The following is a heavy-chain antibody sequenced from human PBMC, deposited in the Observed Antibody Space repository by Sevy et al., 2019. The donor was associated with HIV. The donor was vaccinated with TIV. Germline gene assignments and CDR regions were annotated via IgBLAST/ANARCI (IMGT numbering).Heavy chain of an antibody. J-gene: IGHJ6*02. CDR2: SSPFTGSP. V-gene: IGHV1-18*01. D-gene: IGHD5-12*01. Sequence: ASVKVSCKASGYNFINYGISWVRQAPGQGLEWVGGSSPFTGSPNYPQKLQDRVTVTTDTATNTAYMELRNLRSDDTVVYYCGKCTLWVYDPTNCKCGMDVWGQGTTVTVSS. CDR3: GKCTLWVYDPTNCKCGMDV. CDR1: GYNFINYG.